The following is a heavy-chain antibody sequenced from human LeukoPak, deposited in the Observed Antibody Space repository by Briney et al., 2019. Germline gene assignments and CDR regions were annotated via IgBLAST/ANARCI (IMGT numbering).Heavy chain of an antibody. J-gene: IGHJ4*02. CDR2: IHYTGST. CDR1: GASIRNYY. V-gene: IGHV4-59*08. D-gene: IGHD2-2*02. CDR3: ARHSGLYGEFDY. Sequence: PSETLSLTCTVSGASIRNYYWSWIRQPPGKGPEWIGYIHYTGSTNNNPSLKSRVTISVDTSKNQFSLRLNSVTAADTAVHYCARHSGLYGEFDYWGQGTLVTVSS.